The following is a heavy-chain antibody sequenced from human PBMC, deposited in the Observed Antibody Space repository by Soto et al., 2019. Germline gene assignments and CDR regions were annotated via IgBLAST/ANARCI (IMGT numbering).Heavy chain of an antibody. V-gene: IGHV3-23*01. J-gene: IGHJ4*02. CDR2: ISVSGGST. D-gene: IGHD3-10*01. CDR3: AKDLLVRGEQYYFDY. Sequence: PGGSLRLSCAASGFTFNNYAMSWVRQAPGKGLEWVSAISVSGGSTYYADSVKGRFTISRDNSKSTLYLQMNSLRAEDTAVYYCAKDLLVRGEQYYFDYWGQGALVTVSS. CDR1: GFTFNNYA.